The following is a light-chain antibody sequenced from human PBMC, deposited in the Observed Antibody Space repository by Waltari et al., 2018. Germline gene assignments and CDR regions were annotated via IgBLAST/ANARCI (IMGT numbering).Light chain of an antibody. CDR3: AAWDDSLNGPV. CDR1: SSNIGSNT. CDR2: RND. V-gene: IGLV1-44*01. Sequence: QSVLTQPPSASGTPGQRVTTSCSGSSSNIGSNTVNWYLQLPGTAPKLLIYRNDQRPSGVPDRFSGSKSGTSASLAISGLQSEDEADYYCAAWDDSLNGPVFGGGTKLTVV. J-gene: IGLJ3*02.